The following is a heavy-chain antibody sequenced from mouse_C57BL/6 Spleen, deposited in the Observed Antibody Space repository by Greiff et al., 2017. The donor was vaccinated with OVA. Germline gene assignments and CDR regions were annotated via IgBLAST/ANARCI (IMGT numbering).Heavy chain of an antibody. J-gene: IGHJ4*01. Sequence: VKVVESGPELVKPGASVKISCKASGYSFTSYYIHWVKQRPGQGLEWIGWIYPGSGNTKYNEKFKGKATLTADTSSSTAYMQLSSLTSEDSAVYYCARGGGYDGTGYAMDYWGQGTSVTVSS. V-gene: IGHV1-66*01. CDR1: GYSFTSYY. CDR2: IYPGSGNT. CDR3: ARGGGYDGTGYAMDY. D-gene: IGHD2-2*01.